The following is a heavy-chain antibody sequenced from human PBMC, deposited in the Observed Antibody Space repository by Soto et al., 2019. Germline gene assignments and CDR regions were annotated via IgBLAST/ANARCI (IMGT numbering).Heavy chain of an antibody. J-gene: IGHJ4*02. D-gene: IGHD6-19*01. V-gene: IGHV3-23*01. CDR2: IGGSGAGT. Sequence: EVQLLESGGGLVQPGGSLRLSCAASGFTFSSYAMSWVRQAPGKGLEWVSGIGGSGAGTNYADSVKGRFTISRDNSKHALYPQMSSLRAEDTAVYYCARGGGIAVAGTHLDYWGQGTLVTVSS. CDR3: ARGGGIAVAGTHLDY. CDR1: GFTFSSYA.